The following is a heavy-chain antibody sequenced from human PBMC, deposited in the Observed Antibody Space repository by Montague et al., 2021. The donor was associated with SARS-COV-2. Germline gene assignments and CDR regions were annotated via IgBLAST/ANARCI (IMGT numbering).Heavy chain of an antibody. V-gene: IGHV4-39*06. J-gene: IGHJ6*02. CDR2: ISYSGST. CDR1: GASVTMSSYY. D-gene: IGHD3-3*01. CDR3: AKAKDRDWSDGATWGFYGMDV. Sequence: SETLSLTCTVSGASVTMSSYYWVWLRQSPGKGLEWIGSISYSGSTYSNPSLKSRVAISLDMSKNQFPLELSFVSAADTAIYYRAKAKDRDWSDGATWGFYGMDVWGQGTTVIVSS.